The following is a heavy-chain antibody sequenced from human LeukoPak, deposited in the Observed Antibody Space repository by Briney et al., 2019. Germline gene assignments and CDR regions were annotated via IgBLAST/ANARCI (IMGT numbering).Heavy chain of an antibody. CDR2: IHKNAIT. D-gene: IGHD5-24*01. Sequence: GGSLRLSCAASGFTVSSNYMTWVRQAPGKGLEWVSVIHKNAITYYADTVKGRFTISRDNSKNMLYLQMNSLRAEDTAVYYCARDNSVRDEAWWFNPWGQGTLVTVSS. V-gene: IGHV3-53*01. CDR1: GFTVSSNY. CDR3: ARDNSVRDEAWWFNP. J-gene: IGHJ5*02.